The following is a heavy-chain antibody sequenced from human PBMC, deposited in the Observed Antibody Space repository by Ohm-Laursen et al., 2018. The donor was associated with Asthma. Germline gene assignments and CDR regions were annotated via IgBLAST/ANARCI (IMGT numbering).Heavy chain of an antibody. Sequence: SLRLSCTASGFTFNKSWMSWVRQAPGKGLEWVAHINENGGEKFYVDSVKGRFTISRDNTKNSVFLDMNSLRVEDTAVYYCARELIEMGTTEEVFDYWGQGTLVTVSS. D-gene: IGHD5-24*01. CDR3: ARELIEMGTTEEVFDY. V-gene: IGHV3-7*05. CDR2: INENGGEK. J-gene: IGHJ4*02. CDR1: GFTFNKSW.